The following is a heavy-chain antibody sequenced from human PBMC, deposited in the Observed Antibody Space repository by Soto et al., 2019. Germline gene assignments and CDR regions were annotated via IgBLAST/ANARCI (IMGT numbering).Heavy chain of an antibody. CDR1: GFTFSSCA. D-gene: IGHD2-8*01. J-gene: IGHJ4*02. Sequence: GGSLRLSCAASGFTFSSCAMSWVRQAPGKGLEWVSVISDSGGRTYYADSVKGRFTISRDNSKNTMYLQMNSLRAEDTAVYYCAKGCPAAREIDYWGQGTLVTVSS. CDR2: ISDSGGRT. V-gene: IGHV3-23*01. CDR3: AKGCPAAREIDY.